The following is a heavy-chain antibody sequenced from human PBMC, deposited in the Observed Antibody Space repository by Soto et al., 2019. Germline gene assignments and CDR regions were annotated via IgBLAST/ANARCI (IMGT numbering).Heavy chain of an antibody. CDR1: GFTFSSYA. D-gene: IGHD5-18*01. V-gene: IGHV3-23*01. Sequence: GGSLRLSCAASGFTFSSYAMSWVRQAPGKGLEWVSAISGSGATTYYAGSVRGRFTISRDNSKNTLYLQMNSLRAEDTAVYYCAKSNEMATADFDYWGQGTLVTVSS. CDR2: ISGSGATT. J-gene: IGHJ4*02. CDR3: AKSNEMATADFDY.